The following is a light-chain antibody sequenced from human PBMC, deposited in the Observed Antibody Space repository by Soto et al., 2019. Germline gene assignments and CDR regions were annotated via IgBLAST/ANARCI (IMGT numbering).Light chain of an antibody. CDR1: QSVSSN. J-gene: IGKJ1*01. V-gene: IGKV3-15*01. Sequence: EIVLTQSPATLSVSPGERATLSCRASQSVSSNLAWYQQKPGQAPRLLIYGASTRASGIPARFSGSGSGTKFTLTIRSLQSEDFAVYYCQKYNNWPPTFGQGTKLEIK. CDR2: GAS. CDR3: QKYNNWPPT.